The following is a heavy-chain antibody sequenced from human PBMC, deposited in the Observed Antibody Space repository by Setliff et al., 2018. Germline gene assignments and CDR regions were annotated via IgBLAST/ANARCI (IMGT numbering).Heavy chain of an antibody. CDR2: IYYGGSA. CDR3: ARILGYCSGGSCYVPY. J-gene: IGHJ4*02. D-gene: IGHD2-15*01. V-gene: IGHV4-39*07. CDR1: GGSISSSNYY. Sequence: SETLSLTCTVSGGSISSSNYYWGWIRQPPGKGLEWIGNIYYGGSAYRNPSLKSRVTISVDTSKNQFSLKLSSVTAADTAMYYCARILGYCSGGSCYVPYWGQGTLVTVSS.